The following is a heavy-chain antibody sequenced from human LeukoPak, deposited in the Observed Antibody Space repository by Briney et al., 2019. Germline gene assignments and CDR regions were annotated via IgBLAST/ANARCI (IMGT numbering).Heavy chain of an antibody. Sequence: SETLSLTCTVAGGSISSGSYYWSWIRRPAGKGLEWIGRIYTSGSTNYNPSLKSRVTVSVDTSENQFSLKLSSVTAADTAVYYCAREAMVRGVIVGAFDIWGQGTMVTVSS. CDR3: AREAMVRGVIVGAFDI. CDR2: IYTSGST. D-gene: IGHD3-10*01. V-gene: IGHV4-61*02. J-gene: IGHJ3*02. CDR1: GGSISSGSYY.